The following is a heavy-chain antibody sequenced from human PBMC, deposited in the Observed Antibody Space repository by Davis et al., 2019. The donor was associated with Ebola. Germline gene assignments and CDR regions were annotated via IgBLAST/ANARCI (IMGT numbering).Heavy chain of an antibody. Sequence: PGGSLRLSCAASGFTFSSYAMHWVRQAPGKGLEWVAVISYDGSNKYYADSVKGRFTISRDNSKNSLYLQMNSLRTEDTALYYCAKGGLYYGMDVWGQGTTVTVSS. J-gene: IGHJ6*02. CDR3: AKGGLYYGMDV. CDR2: ISYDGSNK. D-gene: IGHD6-25*01. V-gene: IGHV3-30-3*01. CDR1: GFTFSSYA.